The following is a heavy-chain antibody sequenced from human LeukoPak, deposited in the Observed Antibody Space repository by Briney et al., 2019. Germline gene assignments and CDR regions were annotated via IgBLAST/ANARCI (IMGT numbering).Heavy chain of an antibody. J-gene: IGHJ4*02. D-gene: IGHD6-19*01. V-gene: IGHV1-18*01. Sequence: ASVKVSCKASGYTFTSYGISWVRQAPGQGLEWMGWISAYNGNTNYAQKLQGRVTMTTDTSTSTAYMELRSLRSDDTAVYYCARAPTPNPGYSSGWYYFHYWGQGTLVTVSS. CDR2: ISAYNGNT. CDR3: ARAPTPNPGYSSGWYYFHY. CDR1: GYTFTSYG.